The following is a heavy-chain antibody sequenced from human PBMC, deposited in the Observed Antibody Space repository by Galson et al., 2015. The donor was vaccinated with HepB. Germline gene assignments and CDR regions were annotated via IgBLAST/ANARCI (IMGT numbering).Heavy chain of an antibody. Sequence: SLRLSCAASGFTFSSYAMHWVRQAPGKGLEWVAVISYDGSNKYYADSVKGRFTISRDNSKNTLYLQMNSLRAEDTAVYYCARDRVGDSGYRDGNSWFDPWGQGTLVTVSS. CDR2: ISYDGSNK. J-gene: IGHJ5*02. V-gene: IGHV3-30*04. CDR1: GFTFSSYA. CDR3: ARDRVGDSGYRDGNSWFDP. D-gene: IGHD5-12*01.